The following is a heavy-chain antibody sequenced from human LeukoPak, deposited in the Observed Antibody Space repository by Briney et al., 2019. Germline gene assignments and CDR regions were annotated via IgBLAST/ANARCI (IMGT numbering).Heavy chain of an antibody. Sequence: PGRSLRLSCAASGFTFDDYAMHWVRQAPGKGLEWVSGISWNSGSIGYADSVKGRFTISRDNAKSSLYLQMNSLRAEDMALYYCAKGITFGGVIVPMAFDYWGQGTLVTVSS. D-gene: IGHD3-16*02. J-gene: IGHJ4*02. CDR3: AKGITFGGVIVPMAFDY. V-gene: IGHV3-9*03. CDR2: ISWNSGSI. CDR1: GFTFDDYA.